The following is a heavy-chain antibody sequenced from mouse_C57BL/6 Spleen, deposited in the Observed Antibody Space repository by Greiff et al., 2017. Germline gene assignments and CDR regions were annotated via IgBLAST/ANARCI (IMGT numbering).Heavy chain of an antibody. J-gene: IGHJ2*01. CDR2: IYPGSGST. CDR1: GYTFTSYW. V-gene: IGHV1-55*01. Sequence: QVQLQQPGAELVKPGASVKMSCKASGYTFTSYWITWVKQRPGQGLEWIGDIYPGSGSTNYNEKFKSKATLTVDTSSSTAYMQLSSLTSEDSAVYYCARKGITTVVPYFDYWGQGTTLTVSS. CDR3: ARKGITTVVPYFDY. D-gene: IGHD1-1*01.